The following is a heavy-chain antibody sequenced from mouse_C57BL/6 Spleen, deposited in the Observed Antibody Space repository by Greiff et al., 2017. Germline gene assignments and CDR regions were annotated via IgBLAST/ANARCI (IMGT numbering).Heavy chain of an antibody. CDR3: ARYDCAYYFDY. Sequence: EVKLLQSGGDLVKPGASLKLSCAASGFTFSSYGMSWVRQTPDQSLEWVATISIGGSYTYYPDSVKGRFTISRDTATDTLYLHMSSLKSEDTAMYYCARYDCAYYFDYWGQGTTLTVSS. CDR1: GFTFSSYG. V-gene: IGHV5-6*01. CDR2: ISIGGSYT. D-gene: IGHD2-4*01. J-gene: IGHJ2*01.